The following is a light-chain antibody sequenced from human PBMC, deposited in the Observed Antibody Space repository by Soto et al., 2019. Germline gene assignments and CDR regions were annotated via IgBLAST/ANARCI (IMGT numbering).Light chain of an antibody. V-gene: IGKV1-5*01. CDR1: QSISSR. CDR3: QHTTECT. J-gene: IGKJ2*02. Sequence: DIHMTQSPSTLSSFLGDSVTITCRASQSISSRLAWYQQKPGKAPKFLVYDASNLESAVPSRFSGSGSGTAFTLTISNLQPDDFGTYYCQHTTECTCGQGTKVDIK. CDR2: DAS.